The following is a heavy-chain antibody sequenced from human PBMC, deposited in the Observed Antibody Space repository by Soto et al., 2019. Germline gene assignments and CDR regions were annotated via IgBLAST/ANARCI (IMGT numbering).Heavy chain of an antibody. D-gene: IGHD4-4*01. CDR3: ARDRRLYYSDAGDI. CDR1: GFTFSIYG. J-gene: IGHJ3*02. Sequence: QVQLVESGGGVVQPGRSLRLSCAASGFTFSIYGMHWVRHAPGKGLEWVAMISFDGSEKYYTDSVKGRFHISRDSSKNTMYLQMDSLRVEDTAVYYCARDRRLYYSDAGDIWGQGTTVTVSS. V-gene: IGHV3-30*03. CDR2: ISFDGSEK.